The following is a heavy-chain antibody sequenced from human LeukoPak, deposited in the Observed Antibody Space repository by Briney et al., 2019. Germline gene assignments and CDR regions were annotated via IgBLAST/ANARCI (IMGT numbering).Heavy chain of an antibody. CDR3: ARDSQWRAFDI. D-gene: IGHD6-19*01. CDR1: EDTFSSYD. CDR2: ISESGTTI. V-gene: IGHV3-48*03. J-gene: IGHJ3*02. Sequence: PGGSLRLSCVASEDTFSSYDMNWVRQAPGKGLEWVSHISESGTTIYYADSVKGRFTISRDNTKNSLYLQMNSLRAEDTAIYYCARDSQWRAFDIWGQGTMVTVSS.